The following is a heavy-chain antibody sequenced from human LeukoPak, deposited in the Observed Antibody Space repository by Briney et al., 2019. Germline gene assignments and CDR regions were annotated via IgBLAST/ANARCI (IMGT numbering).Heavy chain of an antibody. J-gene: IGHJ5*02. Sequence: PSETLSLTCTVSGGSISSYYWSWIRQPPGKGLEWIGYIYYSGRNNYNPSLKSRVTISVDTSKNQFSLKLSSVTAADTAVYYCARARGYSLNWFDPWGQGTLVTVSS. CDR2: IYYSGRN. D-gene: IGHD5-18*01. CDR3: ARARGYSLNWFDP. CDR1: GGSISSYY. V-gene: IGHV4-59*12.